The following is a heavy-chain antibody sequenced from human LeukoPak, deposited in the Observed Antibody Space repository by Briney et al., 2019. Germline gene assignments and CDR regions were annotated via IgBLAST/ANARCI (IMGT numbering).Heavy chain of an antibody. V-gene: IGHV1-58*02. D-gene: IGHD3-22*01. CDR2: IVVGSGNT. CDR3: AADRYDSSGYYHFDY. CDR1: GFTFTTSA. Sequence: SVKVSCKASGFTFTTSAMQWVRQARGQRLEWIGWIVVGSGNTNYAQKFQERVTITRDMSTSTAYMELSSLRSEDTAVYYCAADRYDSSGYYHFDYWGQGTLVTVSS. J-gene: IGHJ4*02.